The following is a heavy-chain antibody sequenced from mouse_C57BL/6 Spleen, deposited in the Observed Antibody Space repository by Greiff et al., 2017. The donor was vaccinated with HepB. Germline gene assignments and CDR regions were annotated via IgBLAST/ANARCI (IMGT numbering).Heavy chain of an antibody. CDR1: GYTFTSYD. V-gene: IGHV1-85*01. J-gene: IGHJ1*03. D-gene: IGHD1-1*01. CDR2: IYPRDGST. Sequence: QVQLQHSGPELVKPGASVKLSCKASGYTFTSYDINWVKQRPGQGLEWIGWIYPRDGSTKYNEKFKGKATLTVDTSSSTAYMELHSLTSEDSAVYFCARGITTVVATSYWYFDVWGTGTTVTVSS. CDR3: ARGITTVVATSYWYFDV.